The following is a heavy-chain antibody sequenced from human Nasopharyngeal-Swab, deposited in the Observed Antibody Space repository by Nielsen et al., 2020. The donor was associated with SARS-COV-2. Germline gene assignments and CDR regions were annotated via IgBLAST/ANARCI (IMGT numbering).Heavy chain of an antibody. CDR1: GGTFSSYA. Sequence: SVKVSCKASGGTFSSYAISWVRQAPGQGLEWMGGIIPIFGTANYAQKFQGRVTITADESTSTAYMELSSLRSEDTAVYYCARDEMVVPAAKFNYYYNMDVWGKGTTVTVSS. CDR3: ARDEMVVPAAKFNYYYNMDV. D-gene: IGHD2-2*01. V-gene: IGHV1-69*13. CDR2: IIPIFGTA. J-gene: IGHJ6*03.